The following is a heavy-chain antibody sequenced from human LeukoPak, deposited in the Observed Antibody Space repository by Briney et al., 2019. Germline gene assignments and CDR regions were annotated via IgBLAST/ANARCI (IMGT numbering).Heavy chain of an antibody. Sequence: GGSLRLSCAASGFTFSSYGMHWVRKAPGKGLEWVAVISYDGSNKYYADSVKGRFTISRDNSKNTLYLQMSSLRAEDTAVYYCAKEFNRGLPDYWGQGTLVTVPS. V-gene: IGHV3-30*18. CDR3: AKEFNRGLPDY. J-gene: IGHJ4*02. CDR1: GFTFSSYG. CDR2: ISYDGSNK. D-gene: IGHD2-21*01.